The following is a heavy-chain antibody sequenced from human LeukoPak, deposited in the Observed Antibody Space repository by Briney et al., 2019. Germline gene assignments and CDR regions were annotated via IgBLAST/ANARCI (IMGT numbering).Heavy chain of an antibody. J-gene: IGHJ4*02. Sequence: SETLSLTCAVYGGSFSGYYWSWIRQPPGKGLEWIGEINHSGSTNYNPSLKSRVTISVDTSKNQFSLKLSSVTAADTAVYYCARDPGYKGFDYWGQGTLVTVSS. CDR2: INHSGST. D-gene: IGHD5-24*01. CDR1: GGSFSGYY. CDR3: ARDPGYKGFDY. V-gene: IGHV4-34*01.